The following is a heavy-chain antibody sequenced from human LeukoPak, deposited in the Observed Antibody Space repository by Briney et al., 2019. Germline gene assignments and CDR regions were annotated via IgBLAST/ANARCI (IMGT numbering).Heavy chain of an antibody. V-gene: IGHV3-21*01. D-gene: IGHD2-21*01. CDR1: GFTFSSYS. CDR2: ISSSSYI. J-gene: IGHJ3*02. CDR3: ASGVVVIAPGAFDI. Sequence: GGSLRLSCAASGFTFSSYSMNWVRQAPGKGLEWVSSISSSSYIYYADSVKGRFTISRDNAKNSLYLQMNSLRAEDTAVYYCASGVVVIAPGAFDIWGQGTMVTVSS.